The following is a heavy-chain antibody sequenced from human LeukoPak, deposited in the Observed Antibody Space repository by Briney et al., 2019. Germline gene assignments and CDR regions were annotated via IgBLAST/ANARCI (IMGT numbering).Heavy chain of an antibody. Sequence: GGSLRLSCAASGFTFSSYWMSWVRQAPGKGLEWVANIKQDGSEKYYVDSVKGRFTISRDNAKNSLYLQMNSLRAEDTAVYYCARAPLYYYDSSGIGSFLFDYWGQGTLVTVSS. CDR2: IKQDGSEK. D-gene: IGHD3-22*01. J-gene: IGHJ4*02. V-gene: IGHV3-7*01. CDR3: ARAPLYYYDSSGIGSFLFDY. CDR1: GFTFSSYW.